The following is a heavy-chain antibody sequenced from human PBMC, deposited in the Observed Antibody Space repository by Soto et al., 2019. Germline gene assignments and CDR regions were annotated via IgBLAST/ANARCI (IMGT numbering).Heavy chain of an antibody. J-gene: IGHJ4*02. V-gene: IGHV1-2*02. CDR1: GYTFTVYH. Sequence: ASVKVSCKASGYTFTVYHMHWLRQAPGQGLEWMGWIDPKSGGTMYPQKFQGRVTMTWATSTSTAYMALTRLRSDDTAVYYCARDLAKGGGSAGFDYWGQGTLVTVSS. CDR3: ARDLAKGGGSAGFDY. CDR2: IDPKSGGT. D-gene: IGHD1-26*01.